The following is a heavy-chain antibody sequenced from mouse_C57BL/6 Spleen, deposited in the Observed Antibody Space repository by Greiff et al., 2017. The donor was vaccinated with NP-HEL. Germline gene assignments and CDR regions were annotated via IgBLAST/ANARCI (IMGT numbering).Heavy chain of an antibody. CDR2: IYPGDGDT. Sequence: VQLQQSGAELVKPGASVKISCKASGYAFSSYWMNWVKQRPGKGLEWLGQIYPGDGDTNYTGKFKGQATLTADNSSSTAYMQLSSLTSEDSAVYFCRYHYDWDFDVWGTGTTVTVSS. V-gene: IGHV1-80*01. CDR1: GYAFSSYW. J-gene: IGHJ1*03. CDR3: RYHYDWDFDV. D-gene: IGHD1-1*01.